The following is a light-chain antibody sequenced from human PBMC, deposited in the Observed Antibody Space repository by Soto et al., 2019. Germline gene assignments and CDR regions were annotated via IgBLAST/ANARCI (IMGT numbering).Light chain of an antibody. J-gene: IGKJ1*01. CDR3: QQCHRYLT. V-gene: IGKV1-5*01. Sequence: DIQMTQSPSTLSASVGDRVTITCRASESMSNCLAWYQQKPGKAPKLLISGASSLQSGVPSRFSSSASGTEFTLTISSLQPDDIATYYCQQCHRYLTFGQGTKVEMK. CDR2: GAS. CDR1: ESMSNC.